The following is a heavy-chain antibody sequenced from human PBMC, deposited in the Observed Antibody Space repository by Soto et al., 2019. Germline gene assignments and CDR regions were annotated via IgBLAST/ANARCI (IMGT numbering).Heavy chain of an antibody. J-gene: IGHJ4*02. CDR3: ARNKITGLFDY. V-gene: IGHV4-34*01. D-gene: IGHD2-8*02. CDR2: INHSGST. CDR1: GGSFSGYY. Sequence: SETLSLTCAVYGGSFSGYYWTWIRQPPGTGLEWIGEINHSGSTNYNPSLKSRVTISVDTSKNQFSLKLTSVTAADTFVYYCARNKITGLFDYWGQGTQVTSPQ.